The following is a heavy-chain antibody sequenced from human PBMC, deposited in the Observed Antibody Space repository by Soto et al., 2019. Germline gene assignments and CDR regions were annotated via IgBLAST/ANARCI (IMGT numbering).Heavy chain of an antibody. Sequence: EVQLVESGGGLVQPGGSLRLSCAASGFTFSSYWIHWVRQAPGKGLVWVSRIKGDGITTNYADSVKGRVTISRDNAKNTVYLQVNSLRAEDTAVYYCARGAFGAYYFDYWGQGTLVIVSS. CDR2: IKGDGITT. V-gene: IGHV3-74*01. CDR1: GFTFSSYW. CDR3: ARGAFGAYYFDY. D-gene: IGHD3-3*01. J-gene: IGHJ4*02.